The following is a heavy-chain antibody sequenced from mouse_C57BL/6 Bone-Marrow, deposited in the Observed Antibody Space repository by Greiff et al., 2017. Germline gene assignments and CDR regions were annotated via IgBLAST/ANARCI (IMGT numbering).Heavy chain of an antibody. V-gene: IGHV1-81*01. Sequence: VQLQQSGAELARPGASVKLSCKASGYTFTSYGISWVKQRTGQGLEWIGEIYPRSGNTYYNEKFKGKATLTADKSSSTAYMELRSLTSEDSAVYFCARSAHYYGSSPWFAYWGQGTLVTVSA. CDR1: GYTFTSYG. J-gene: IGHJ3*01. CDR2: IYPRSGNT. CDR3: ARSAHYYGSSPWFAY. D-gene: IGHD1-1*01.